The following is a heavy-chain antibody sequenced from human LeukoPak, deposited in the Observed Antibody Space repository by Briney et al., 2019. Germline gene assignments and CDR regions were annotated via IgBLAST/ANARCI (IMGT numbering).Heavy chain of an antibody. CDR2: ISYDGSNK. CDR1: GFTFSSYG. CDR3: AKEVADYGDYGYYYYYMDV. V-gene: IGHV3-30*18. J-gene: IGHJ6*03. D-gene: IGHD4-17*01. Sequence: GSLRLSCAASGFTFSSYGMHWVRQAPGKGLGWVAVISYDGSNKYYADSVKGRFTISRDNSKNTLYLQMNSLRAEDTAVYYCAKEVADYGDYGYYYYYMDVWGKGTTVTVSS.